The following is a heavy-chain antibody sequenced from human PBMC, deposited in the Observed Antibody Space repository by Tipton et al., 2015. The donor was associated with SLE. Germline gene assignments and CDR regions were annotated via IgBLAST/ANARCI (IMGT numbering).Heavy chain of an antibody. V-gene: IGHV5-51*01. Sequence: QSGPEVKKPGESLRISCKASGYSFNDYWIGWVRQMPGKGLEWMGIFYPADSDTRYSPSFQGQVTISADKSISTAYLQWSSLKASDTAMYYCARQEYDDFWSGYYTLDYWGQGTLVTVSS. D-gene: IGHD3-3*01. CDR3: ARQEYDDFWSGYYTLDY. CDR2: FYPADSDT. J-gene: IGHJ4*02. CDR1: GYSFNDYW.